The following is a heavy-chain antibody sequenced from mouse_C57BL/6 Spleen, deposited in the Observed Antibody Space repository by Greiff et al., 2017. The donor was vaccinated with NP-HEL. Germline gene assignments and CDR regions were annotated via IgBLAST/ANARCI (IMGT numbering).Heavy chain of an antibody. D-gene: IGHD1-1*01. V-gene: IGHV1-50*01. Sequence: QVQLQQSGAELVKPGASVKLSCKASGYTFTSYWMQWVKQRPGQGLEWIGEIDPSDSYTNYNQKFKGKATLTVDTSSSTAYMQLSSLTSEDSAVYYWATTVVATPLDYWGQGTSVTVSS. CDR3: ATTVVATPLDY. J-gene: IGHJ4*01. CDR2: IDPSDSYT. CDR1: GYTFTSYW.